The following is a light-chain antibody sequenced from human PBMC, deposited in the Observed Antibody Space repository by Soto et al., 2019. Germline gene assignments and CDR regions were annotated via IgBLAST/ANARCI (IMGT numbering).Light chain of an antibody. V-gene: IGKV1-5*01. CDR1: QNIGNW. CDR2: DAS. CDR3: QQYNGYPYT. J-gene: IGKJ2*01. Sequence: DIQMTQSPSTLSASVGDRVTITCRASQNIGNWLAWYQQKPGKAPKFVIYDASILESGVPSRFSGSGSGTEFTLTISSLQPDDFATYHCQQYNGYPYTFGQGTKLEIK.